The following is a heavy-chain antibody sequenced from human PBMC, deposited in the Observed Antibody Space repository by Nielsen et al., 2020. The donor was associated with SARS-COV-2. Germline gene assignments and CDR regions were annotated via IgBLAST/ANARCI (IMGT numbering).Heavy chain of an antibody. D-gene: IGHD3-10*01. Sequence: GESLKISCAASGFTFSSYGMHWVRQASGKGLEWVAVIWYDGSNKYYADSVKGRFTISRDNSKNTLYLQMNSLRAEDTAVYYCARDKFGIYYGMDVWGQGTTVTVSS. CDR1: GFTFSSYG. V-gene: IGHV3-33*01. CDR3: ARDKFGIYYGMDV. J-gene: IGHJ6*02. CDR2: IWYDGSNK.